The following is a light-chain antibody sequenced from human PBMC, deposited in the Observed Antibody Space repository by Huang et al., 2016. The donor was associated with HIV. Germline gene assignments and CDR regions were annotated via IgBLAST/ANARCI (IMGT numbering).Light chain of an antibody. CDR1: QDISNY. V-gene: IGKV1-33*01. CDR3: QQYDNLPRFT. J-gene: IGKJ3*01. CDR2: DAS. Sequence: DIQMTQSPSSLSASVGDRVTITCQASQDISNYLNWYQQKPGKAPKLLIYDASNLETGVSSRFSGSGSGTDFTFTISSLQPEDIATYYCQQYDNLPRFTCGPGTKVDIK.